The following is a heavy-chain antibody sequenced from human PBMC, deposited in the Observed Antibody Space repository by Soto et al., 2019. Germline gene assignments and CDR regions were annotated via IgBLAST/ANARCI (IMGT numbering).Heavy chain of an antibody. V-gene: IGHV3-21*01. CDR1: VFTFTRYS. J-gene: IGHJ4*02. Sequence: GGSLRLSCAASVFTFTRYSMNLVRQAPGKGLECVSSISITTNDVYYADSMKGRFTVSRDNAKNSAYLEMNSTSAEDTAVYYSARESEDLTSNLDYWGQGTLVTLSS. CDR3: ARESEDLTSNLDY. CDR2: ISITTNDV.